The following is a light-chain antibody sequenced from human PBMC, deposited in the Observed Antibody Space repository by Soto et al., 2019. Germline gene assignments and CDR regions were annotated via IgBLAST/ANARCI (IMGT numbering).Light chain of an antibody. CDR3: QQYHKWPPIT. CDR2: GAS. J-gene: IGKJ5*01. Sequence: EIVMTQSPATLSVSRGERATLSCRANQAISSNVAWYQQKPGQAPRLLIYGASTRATGIPDRFSGSGSGTEFTLTISSLQSEDSAVYYCQQYHKWPPITFGQGTRLEIK. V-gene: IGKV3-15*01. CDR1: QAISSN.